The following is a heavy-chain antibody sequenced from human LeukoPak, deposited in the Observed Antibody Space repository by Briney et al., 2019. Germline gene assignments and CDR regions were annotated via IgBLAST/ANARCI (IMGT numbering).Heavy chain of an antibody. J-gene: IGHJ6*02. D-gene: IGHD6-19*01. CDR2: INPSGGST. V-gene: IGHV1-46*01. CDR3: QAVAGGYYYYYGMDV. CDR1: GYTFTSYY. Sequence: ASVKVSCKASGYTFTSYYMHWVRQAPGQGLERMGIINPSGGSTSYAQTSQGRVTMTRDTSTSTVYMELSSLRSEDTAVYYCQAVAGGYYYYYGMDVWGQGTTVTVSS.